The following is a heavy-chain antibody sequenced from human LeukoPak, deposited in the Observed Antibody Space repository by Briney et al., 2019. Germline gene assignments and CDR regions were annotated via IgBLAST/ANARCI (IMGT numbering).Heavy chain of an antibody. D-gene: IGHD1-26*01. Sequence: SETLSLICTVSGGSISSHYWSWLRQPPGKGLEWIGYIFFVGSTNYNPSLKSRVTISLDTSKTHFSLRLSSVTAADTAVYYCARGGTYFDDWGQGTLVTVSS. CDR1: GGSISSHY. J-gene: IGHJ4*02. CDR3: ARGGTYFDD. V-gene: IGHV4-59*11. CDR2: IFFVGST.